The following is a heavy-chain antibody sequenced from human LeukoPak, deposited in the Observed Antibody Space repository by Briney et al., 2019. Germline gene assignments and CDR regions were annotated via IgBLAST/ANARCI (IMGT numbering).Heavy chain of an antibody. CDR1: GFTFSSYW. Sequence: PGGSLRLSCAASGFTFSSYWMHWVRQAPGKGLVWVSRINSDGRSISYADSVKGRFTISRDNAKNTLYLQMNSLRAEDTAVYYCAREPVAATPDYFDYWGQGTLVTVSS. CDR3: AREPVAATPDYFDY. D-gene: IGHD2-15*01. V-gene: IGHV3-74*01. J-gene: IGHJ4*02. CDR2: INSDGRSI.